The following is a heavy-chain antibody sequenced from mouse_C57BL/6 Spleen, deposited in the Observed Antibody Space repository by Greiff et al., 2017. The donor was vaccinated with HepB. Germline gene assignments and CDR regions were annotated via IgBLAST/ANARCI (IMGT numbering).Heavy chain of an antibody. CDR2: IDPSDSET. V-gene: IGHV1-52*01. Sequence: VQLQQPGAELVRPGSSVKLSCKASGYTFTSYWMHWVKQRPIQGLEWIGNIDPSDSETHYNQKFKDKATFTVDKSSSTAYMQLSSLTSEYSAVYYCARRDSSGDYYAMDYWGQGTSVTVSS. D-gene: IGHD3-2*02. J-gene: IGHJ4*01. CDR1: GYTFTSYW. CDR3: ARRDSSGDYYAMDY.